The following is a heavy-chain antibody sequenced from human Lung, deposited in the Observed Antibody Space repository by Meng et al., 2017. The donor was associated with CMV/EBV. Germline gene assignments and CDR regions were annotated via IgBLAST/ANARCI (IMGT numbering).Heavy chain of an antibody. CDR3: ARENLELQGTVDY. J-gene: IGHJ4*02. Sequence: QVQLVGAGGGVVQPGRSLGPSCAASGFTTTAYPMHWVRQVPGKGLEWVTVDGNNKYYADSVKGRFTISRDNSRNTLDLQMDSLRTEDTAIYYCARENLELQGTVDYWGQGTLVTVSS. CDR1: GFTTTAYP. CDR2: DGNNK. D-gene: IGHD1-7*01. V-gene: IGHV3-30*03.